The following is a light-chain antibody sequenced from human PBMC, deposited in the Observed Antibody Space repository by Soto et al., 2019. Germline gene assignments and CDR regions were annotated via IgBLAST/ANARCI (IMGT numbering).Light chain of an antibody. Sequence: ESVLTQSPGSLSLSPGERATLSCRASQSVSSNYLAWYQHKPGQAPRLLIYGASSRATGIPDRFSGSGSGTDFTLTISRLEPEDFAVYYCPHYGSSLSITFGQGTRPEIK. CDR1: QSVSSNY. J-gene: IGKJ5*01. CDR2: GAS. CDR3: PHYGSSLSIT. V-gene: IGKV3-20*01.